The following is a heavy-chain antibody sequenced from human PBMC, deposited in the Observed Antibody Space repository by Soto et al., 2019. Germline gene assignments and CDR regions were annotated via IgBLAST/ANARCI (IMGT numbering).Heavy chain of an antibody. CDR1: GFNFGSYS. D-gene: IGHD5-12*01. V-gene: IGHV3-48*01. J-gene: IGHJ4*02. CDR2: ISSSSSTI. CDR3: ASQSSEWLLFAS. Sequence: GGSLRLSSAASGFNFGSYSMNWVRQAPGKGLEWVSYISSSSSTIYYADSVKGRFTISRDNAKNSLYLQMNSLRAEDTAVYYCASQSSEWLLFASWGQGTLVTVSS.